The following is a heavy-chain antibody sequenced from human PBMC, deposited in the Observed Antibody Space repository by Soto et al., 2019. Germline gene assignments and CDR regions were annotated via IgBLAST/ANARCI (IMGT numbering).Heavy chain of an antibody. CDR3: VIPGLPVPGTRYFDH. CDR1: GFTFNSYA. J-gene: IGHJ4*02. CDR2: IGSDGTAI. D-gene: IGHD6-19*01. Sequence: EVQLLESGGAFVQPGGSLRLSCAASGFTFNSYAMSWVRQAPGKGLEWVSAIGSDGTAIQYADSVKGRFTNSKDNSNDMLYLQMNSLRAEDTAVYYCVIPGLPVPGTRYFDHWGQGALVTVSS. V-gene: IGHV3-23*05.